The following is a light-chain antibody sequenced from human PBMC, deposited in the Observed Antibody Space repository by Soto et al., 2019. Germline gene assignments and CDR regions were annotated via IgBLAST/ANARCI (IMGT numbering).Light chain of an antibody. V-gene: IGLV2-23*01. CDR2: AGS. CDR3: CSYAGDGTYV. CDR1: SRDVGNYNR. Sequence: QSVLTQPASVAGSPGQSIAISCTGTSRDVGNYNRVSWYQQHPGKSPKVMIYAGSKRPSGVSDRFSGSKSGNTASLTISGLQADDEADYYCCSYAGDGTYVFGTGTKLTVL. J-gene: IGLJ1*01.